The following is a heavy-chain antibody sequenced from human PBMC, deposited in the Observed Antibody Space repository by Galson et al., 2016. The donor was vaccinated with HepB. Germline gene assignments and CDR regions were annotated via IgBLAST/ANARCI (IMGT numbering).Heavy chain of an antibody. Sequence: ETLSLTCAVSGASISSEKWWTWVRQTPGKGLEWIGEIYSGSTRYNPSLKSRVTISMDKSQNHFSLNLNPVTAADTAVYYCATVRVGCSSTSCYIEDWGQGTLVTVSS. J-gene: IGHJ4*02. D-gene: IGHD2-2*01. CDR3: ATVRVGCSSTSCYIED. V-gene: IGHV4-4*02. CDR1: GASISSEKW. CDR2: IYSGST.